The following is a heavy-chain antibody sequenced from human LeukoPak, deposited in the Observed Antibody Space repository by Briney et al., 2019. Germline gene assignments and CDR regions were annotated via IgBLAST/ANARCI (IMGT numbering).Heavy chain of an antibody. J-gene: IGHJ3*02. CDR2: ISSSGSYI. Sequence: GGSLRLSCAASAFTFSSYSMNWVRQAPGKGLEWVSSISSSGSYIYYADSVKGRFTISRDNAKNSLYLQMNSLRAEDTAVYYCARWWGYYPAFDIWGQGTMVTVSS. CDR1: AFTFSSYS. CDR3: ARWWGYYPAFDI. V-gene: IGHV3-21*01. D-gene: IGHD3-3*01.